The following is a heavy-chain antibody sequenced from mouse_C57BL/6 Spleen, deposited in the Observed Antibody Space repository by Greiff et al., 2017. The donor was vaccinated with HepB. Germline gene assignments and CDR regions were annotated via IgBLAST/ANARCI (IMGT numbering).Heavy chain of an antibody. CDR3: ARREEGGNDWYFDV. Sequence: QVTLKVSGPGILQSSQTLSLTCSFSGFSLSTSGMGVSWIRQPSGKGLEWLAHIYWDDDKRYNPSLKSRLTISKDTSRNQVFLKITSVDTADTATYYCARREEGGNDWYFDVWGTGTTVTVSS. CDR1: GFSLSTSGMG. V-gene: IGHV8-12*01. CDR2: IYWDDDK. J-gene: IGHJ1*03. D-gene: IGHD1-1*02.